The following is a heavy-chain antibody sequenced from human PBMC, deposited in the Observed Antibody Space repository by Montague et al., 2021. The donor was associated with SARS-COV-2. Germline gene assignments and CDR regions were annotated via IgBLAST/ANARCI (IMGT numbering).Heavy chain of an antibody. V-gene: IGHV6-1*01. CDR2: TYYRSRWSN. CDR3: ARERWAVGVSFDY. Sequence: CAISGDSVSSNSATWHWIRQSPSRGLEWLGSTYYRSRWSNDYAVSVRSRIIINPDTSTNQFSLQLSSVTPEDTAVYFCARERWAVGVSFDYWGQGTLVTASS. D-gene: IGHD1-26*01. CDR1: GDSVSSNSAT. J-gene: IGHJ4*02.